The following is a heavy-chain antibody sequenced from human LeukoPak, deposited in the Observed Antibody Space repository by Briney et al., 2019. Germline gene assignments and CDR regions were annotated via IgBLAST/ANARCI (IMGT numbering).Heavy chain of an antibody. CDR1: GGSFSGYY. D-gene: IGHD5-24*01. CDR2: IYTSGST. V-gene: IGHV4-59*08. CDR3: ARHAKSRDGYNYALDY. J-gene: IGHJ4*02. Sequence: PSETLSLTCAVYGGSFSGYYWSWIRQPPGKGLEWIGRIYTSGSTNYNPSLKSRVTISVDTSKNQFSLKLSSVTAADTAVYYCARHAKSRDGYNYALDYWGQGTLVTVSS.